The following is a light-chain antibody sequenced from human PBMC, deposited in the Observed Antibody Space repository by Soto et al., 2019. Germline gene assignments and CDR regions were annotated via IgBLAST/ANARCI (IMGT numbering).Light chain of an antibody. CDR3: QQASSFPFP. CDR2: AAS. J-gene: IGKJ3*01. V-gene: IGKV1-12*01. CDR1: QRISNW. Sequence: DIQMTQSPSSVSASVGDRVTITCRASQRISNWVAWYQQKPGTAPNLLIYAASTLQSGAPSRFSGSGSGTDFILTISSLQPEDSATYYCQQASSFPFPFGPGTKVDV.